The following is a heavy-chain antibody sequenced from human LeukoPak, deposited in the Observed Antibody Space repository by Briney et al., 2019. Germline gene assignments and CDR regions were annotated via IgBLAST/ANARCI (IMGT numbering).Heavy chain of an antibody. J-gene: IGHJ6*02. CDR3: ARAVLLWFGDSQHYYYYGMDV. V-gene: IGHV1-69*13. CDR2: IIPIFGTA. CDR1: GGTFSSYA. D-gene: IGHD3-10*01. Sequence: SVKVSCKASGGTFSSYAISWVRQAPGQGLEWMGGIIPIFGTANYAQKFQGRVTITADESTSTAYMELSSLRSEDTAVYYCARAVLLWFGDSQHYYYYGMDVWGQGTTVTVSS.